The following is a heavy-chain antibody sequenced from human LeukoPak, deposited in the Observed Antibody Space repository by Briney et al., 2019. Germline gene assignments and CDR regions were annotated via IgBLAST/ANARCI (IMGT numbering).Heavy chain of an antibody. CDR2: IYYSGST. J-gene: IGHJ6*02. D-gene: IGHD3-10*01. Sequence: SETLSLTCTVSGGSISSYYWSWIRQPPGKGLEWVGYIYYSGSTNYNPSLKSRVTISVDTSKNQFSLKLSSVTAADTAVYYCASLARGITMVRGVIKFGYGMDVWGQGTTVTVYS. CDR3: ASLARGITMVRGVIKFGYGMDV. V-gene: IGHV4-59*01. CDR1: GGSISSYY.